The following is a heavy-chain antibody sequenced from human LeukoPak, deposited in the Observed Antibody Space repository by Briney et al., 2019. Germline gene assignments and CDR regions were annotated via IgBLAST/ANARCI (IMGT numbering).Heavy chain of an antibody. CDR3: AKDVVGAYFDY. D-gene: IGHD1-26*01. Sequence: GGSLRLSCAASGFTFSSYGMHWVRQAPGKGLEWVAVIWYDGSNKYYADSVKGRFTISRDNSKNTLYLQMNSLRAEDMAVYYCAKDVVGAYFDYWGQGTLVTVSS. J-gene: IGHJ4*02. CDR1: GFTFSSYG. CDR2: IWYDGSNK. V-gene: IGHV3-33*06.